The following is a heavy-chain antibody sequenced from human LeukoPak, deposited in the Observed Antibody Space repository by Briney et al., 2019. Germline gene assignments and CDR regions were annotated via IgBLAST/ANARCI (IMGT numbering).Heavy chain of an antibody. Sequence: GGSLRLSCAASGFTFSSYWMNWVRQAPGKGLEWVANIKQDGSEKYYVDSVKGRFTISRDNAKNSLYLQMNSLRAEDTAVYYCARDPQYSYGYSYYYYGMDVWGQGTTVTVSS. CDR2: IKQDGSEK. V-gene: IGHV3-7*01. CDR1: GFTFSSYW. D-gene: IGHD5-18*01. CDR3: ARDPQYSYGYSYYYYGMDV. J-gene: IGHJ6*02.